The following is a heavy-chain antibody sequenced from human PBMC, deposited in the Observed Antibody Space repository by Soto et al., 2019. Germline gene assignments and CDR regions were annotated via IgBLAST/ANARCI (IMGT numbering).Heavy chain of an antibody. CDR1: GGSISSYY. J-gene: IGHJ5*02. CDR3: ARVVGDSSGWTGWFDP. V-gene: IGHV4-4*07. Sequence: TSETLSLTCTVSGGSISSYYWSWIRQPAGKGLEWIGRIYTSGSTNYNPSLKSRVTMLVDTSKNQFSLKLSSVTAADTAVYYCARVVGDSSGWTGWFDPWGQGTLVTVSA. CDR2: IYTSGST. D-gene: IGHD6-19*01.